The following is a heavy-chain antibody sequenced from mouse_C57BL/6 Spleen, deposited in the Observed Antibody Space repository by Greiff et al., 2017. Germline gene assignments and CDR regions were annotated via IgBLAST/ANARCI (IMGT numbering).Heavy chain of an antibody. CDR3: ARSLITTVVAPFDY. D-gene: IGHD1-1*01. V-gene: IGHV1-54*01. J-gene: IGHJ2*01. Sequence: QVQLQQSGAELVRPGTSVKVSCKASGYAFTNYLIEWVKQRPGQGLEWIGVINPGSGGTNYNEKFKGKETLTADKSSSTAYMQLSSLTSEDSAVYFCARSLITTVVAPFDYWGQGTTLTVSS. CDR1: GYAFTNYL. CDR2: INPGSGGT.